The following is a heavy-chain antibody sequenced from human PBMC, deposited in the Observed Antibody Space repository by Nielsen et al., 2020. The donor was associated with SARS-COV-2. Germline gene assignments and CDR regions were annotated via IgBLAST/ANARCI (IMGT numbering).Heavy chain of an antibody. D-gene: IGHD3-3*01. CDR3: ARGPPTQLGGYYLQSASDF. CDR1: GYTFSSYG. V-gene: IGHV1-18*01. CDR2: ISGYNDKK. J-gene: IGHJ4*02. Sequence: ASVKVSCKASGYTFSSYGIIWVRQAPGQGLEWMGWISGYNDKKNYPQNLQGRVTMTTDTATSTAYMELRSLRSDDTAVYYCARGPPTQLGGYYLQSASDFWGQGTLVTVSS.